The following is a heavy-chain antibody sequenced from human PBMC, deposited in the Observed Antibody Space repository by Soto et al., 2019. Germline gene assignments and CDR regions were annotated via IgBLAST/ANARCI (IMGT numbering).Heavy chain of an antibody. D-gene: IGHD3-10*01. CDR3: ATDPGGGGY. V-gene: IGHV3-53*01. CDR1: GFTVSNNY. CDR2: IYSGGYT. J-gene: IGHJ4*02. Sequence: EVQLVESGGGLIQPGGSLRLSCAVSGFTVSNNYMSWVRQAPGKGLEGVSVIYSGGYTAYGDSVKGRFTISRDNSKNTLFLQRNSVGAGDPAVFLWATDPGGGGYWGQGTLVTVSS.